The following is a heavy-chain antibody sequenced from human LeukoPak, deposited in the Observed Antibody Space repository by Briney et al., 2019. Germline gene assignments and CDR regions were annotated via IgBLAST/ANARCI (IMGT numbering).Heavy chain of an antibody. D-gene: IGHD6-19*01. CDR2: ISSSGSYI. CDR3: ARTPGVPVAAPNYFDY. J-gene: IGHJ4*02. CDR1: GSTFSTFG. Sequence: GRSLRLSCAASGSTFSTFGMHWVRQAPGRGLEWVSSISSSGSYIYYADSLKGRFTISRDNVKNSLYLQMDSLRTEDTAVYYCARTPGVPVAAPNYFDYWGQGTLVTVSS. V-gene: IGHV3-21*06.